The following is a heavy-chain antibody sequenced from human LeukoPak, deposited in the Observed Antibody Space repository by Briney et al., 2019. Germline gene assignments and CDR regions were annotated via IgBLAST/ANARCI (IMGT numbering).Heavy chain of an antibody. Sequence: GGSLRLSCAASGFTFTTYGMHWVRQAPGKGLEWVAFIRYDGSHKYYADSVKGRFTISKDSSKNTLYLQMNSLRGEDTAVYYCAKLRDYGDYGGFGPWGQGTRVTVSS. D-gene: IGHD4-17*01. CDR1: GFTFTTYG. V-gene: IGHV3-30*02. J-gene: IGHJ5*02. CDR3: AKLRDYGDYGGFGP. CDR2: IRYDGSHK.